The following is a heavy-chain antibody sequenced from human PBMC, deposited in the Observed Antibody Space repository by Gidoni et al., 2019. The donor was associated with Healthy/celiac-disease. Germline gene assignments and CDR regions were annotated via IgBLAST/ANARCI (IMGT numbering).Heavy chain of an antibody. J-gene: IGHJ4*02. Sequence: QLQLQESGPGLVQPSDTLSPPCTVSGGSISTDYYWAWIRQPPWKGLEWIGGFYYSGNTYYNPSLKSRVTISVDTPKNQFSLRLSSVTAADTAVYYCARHVSNTLYYFDYWGQGTLVTVSS. CDR2: FYYSGNT. CDR3: ARHVSNTLYYFDY. V-gene: IGHV4-39*01. CDR1: GGSISTDYY.